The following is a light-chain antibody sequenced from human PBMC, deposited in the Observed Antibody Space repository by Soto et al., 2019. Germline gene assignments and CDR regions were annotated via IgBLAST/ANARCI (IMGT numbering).Light chain of an antibody. V-gene: IGKV3D-20*02. CDR2: GAS. J-gene: IGKJ3*01. Sequence: EIVLTRCPATLSLSPGERATLSCRASQTISNRLLAWYQQKPGQSPRLLIYGASSRATGIPDRLSGSRFGTQFTLTISSLEPEDFAVYYCQKRSKCRPLGP. CDR1: QTISNRL. CDR3: QKRSKCRP.